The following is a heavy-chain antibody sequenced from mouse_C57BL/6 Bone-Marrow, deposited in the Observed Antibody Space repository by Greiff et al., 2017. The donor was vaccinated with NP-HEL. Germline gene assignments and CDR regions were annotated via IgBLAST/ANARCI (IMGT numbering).Heavy chain of an antibody. CDR1: GYTFTSYG. V-gene: IGHV1-81*01. Sequence: LVESGAELARPGASVKLSCKASGYTFTSYGISWVKQRTGQGLEWIGEIYPRSGNTYYNEKFKGKATLTADKSSSTAYMELRSLTSEDSAVYFCARKTAQVLDYWGQGTTLTVSS. D-gene: IGHD3-2*02. J-gene: IGHJ2*01. CDR2: IYPRSGNT. CDR3: ARKTAQVLDY.